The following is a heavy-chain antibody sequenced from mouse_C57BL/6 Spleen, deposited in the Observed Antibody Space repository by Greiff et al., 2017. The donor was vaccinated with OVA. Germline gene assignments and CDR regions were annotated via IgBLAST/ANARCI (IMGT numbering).Heavy chain of an antibody. Sequence: VQLQQSGAELVKPGASVKLSCKASGYTFTSYWMHWVKQRPRQGLEWIGMIHPNSGSTNYNEKFKSKATLTVDKSSSTAYMQLSSLTSEDSAVYYCAGYNWYFDVWGTGTTVTVSS. J-gene: IGHJ1*03. CDR1: GYTFTSYW. D-gene: IGHD1-2*01. CDR2: IHPNSGST. V-gene: IGHV1-64*01. CDR3: AGYNWYFDV.